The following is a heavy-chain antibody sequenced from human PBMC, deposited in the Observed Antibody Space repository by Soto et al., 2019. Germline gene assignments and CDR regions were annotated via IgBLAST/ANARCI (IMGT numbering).Heavy chain of an antibody. J-gene: IGHJ4*02. D-gene: IGHD6-6*01. V-gene: IGHV3-49*04. CDR1: GFTFGDYA. CDR3: ARAPEEYSSSSLLGD. Sequence: PGGSLRLSCTSSGFTFGDYAMNWVRQAPGKGLEWVGFIRSEAYGGTTEYAASVKDRFTISRDDGKSVAYLQMNSLKTEDTAVYYFARAPEEYSSSSLLGDWGPGTLVTVSS. CDR2: IRSEAYGGTT.